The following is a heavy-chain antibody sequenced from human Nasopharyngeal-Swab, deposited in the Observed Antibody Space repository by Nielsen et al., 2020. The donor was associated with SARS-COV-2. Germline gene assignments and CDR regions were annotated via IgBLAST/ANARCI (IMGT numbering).Heavy chain of an antibody. J-gene: IGHJ4*02. CDR3: AREKLGQDCGGDCYYFDY. V-gene: IGHV3-30*04. D-gene: IGHD2-21*02. CDR2: IWFDRTNK. Sequence: VREAPGKGLECVSLIWFDRTNKYYADSVKGRFTISRDNSKNTLYLQMNSLRAEDTAVYYCAREKLGQDCGGDCYYFDYWGQGTLVTVSS.